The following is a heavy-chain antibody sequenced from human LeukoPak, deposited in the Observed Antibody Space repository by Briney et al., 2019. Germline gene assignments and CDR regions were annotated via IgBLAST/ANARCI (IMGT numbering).Heavy chain of an antibody. V-gene: IGHV3-49*03. CDR3: SRGSGWLSVY. D-gene: IGHD6-19*01. J-gene: IGHJ4*02. Sequence: GGSLRLSCTASGFTFGDYLISWFRRAPGKGVEWIGFISGGTTEYAASVKGRFTISRDDSTSIAYLQMNSLTTEDTAVYYCSRGSGWLSVYWGQGTLVTVS. CDR2: ISGGTT. CDR1: GFTFGDYL.